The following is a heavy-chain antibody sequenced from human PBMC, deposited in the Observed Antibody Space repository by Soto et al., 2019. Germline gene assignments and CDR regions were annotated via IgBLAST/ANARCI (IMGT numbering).Heavy chain of an antibody. J-gene: IGHJ4*02. CDR3: ARETVSPGVDY. V-gene: IGHV3-7*04. Sequence: EVQLVESGGGLVQPGGSLRLSCVNSGFPFSSYWMNWARQAPGRGLEWVANINHKGSEKYYVDSVKGRFTVSRDNAKNTLYMQMNDLRAEDTGVYYCARETVSPGVDYWGQGALVTVSS. CDR1: GFPFSSYW. D-gene: IGHD4-4*01. CDR2: INHKGSEK.